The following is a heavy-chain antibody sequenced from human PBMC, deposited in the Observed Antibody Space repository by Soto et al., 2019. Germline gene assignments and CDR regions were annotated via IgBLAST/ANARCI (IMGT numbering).Heavy chain of an antibody. CDR1: GYTFTSYY. CDR2: INPSGGST. D-gene: IGHD4-17*01. CDR3: ARNSQPYGDYVYYFYNYMDV. V-gene: IGHV1-46*03. Sequence: DSVNVSCKASGYTFTSYYMHWVRQAPGQGLEWMGIINPSGGSTSYAQKFQGRVTMTRDTSTSTVYMELSSLRSEDTAVYYCARNSQPYGDYVYYFYNYMDVCGKETTVT. J-gene: IGHJ6*03.